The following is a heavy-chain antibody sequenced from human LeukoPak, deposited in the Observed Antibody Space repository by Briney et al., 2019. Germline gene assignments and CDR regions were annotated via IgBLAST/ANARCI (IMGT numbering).Heavy chain of an antibody. D-gene: IGHD3-22*01. CDR3: ARLGARAPLNYFESGGYLAY. Sequence: ASAKVSCKSSGYTFTGYYLHWVRQAPGQGLEWMGWINPNSGGTDYAQKFQGRVTMTRDTSITTAYMELSRLTSDDTAVYYCARLGARAPLNYFESGGYLAYWGQGTLVTVSS. V-gene: IGHV1-2*02. CDR2: INPNSGGT. J-gene: IGHJ4*02. CDR1: GYTFTGYY.